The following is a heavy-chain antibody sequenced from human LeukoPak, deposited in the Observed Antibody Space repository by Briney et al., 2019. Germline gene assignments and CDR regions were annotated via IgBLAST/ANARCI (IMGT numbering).Heavy chain of an antibody. CDR1: GGSISSGDYY. J-gene: IGHJ6*02. V-gene: IGHV4-30-4*01. Sequence: PSQTLSLTCTVSGGSISSGDYYWSWIRQPPGKGLEWIGYIYYSGSTYYNTSLKRRLTISVDTSENQFSLRLTPVTAADTAVYYCARDGVLRGVGITAGSYHYGLDVWGQGTTVTVSS. CDR3: ARDGVLRGVGITAGSYHYGLDV. CDR2: IYYSGST. D-gene: IGHD3-10*01.